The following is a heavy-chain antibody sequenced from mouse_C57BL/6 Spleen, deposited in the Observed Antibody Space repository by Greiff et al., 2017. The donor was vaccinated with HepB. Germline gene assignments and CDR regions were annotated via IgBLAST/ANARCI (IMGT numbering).Heavy chain of an antibody. V-gene: IGHV1-42*01. D-gene: IGHD2-2*01. CDR1: GYSFTGYY. CDR2: INPSTGGT. CDR3: ARFGWLRRDWYFDV. J-gene: IGHJ1*03. Sequence: EVKLQESGPELVKPGASVKISCKASGYSFTGYYMNWVKQSPEKSLEWIGEINPSTGGTTYNQKFKAKATLTVDKSSSTAYMQLKSLTSEDSAVYYCARFGWLRRDWYFDVWGTGTTVTVSS.